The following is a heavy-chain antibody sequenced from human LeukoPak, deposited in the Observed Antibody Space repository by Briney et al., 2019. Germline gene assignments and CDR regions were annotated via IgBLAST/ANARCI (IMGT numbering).Heavy chain of an antibody. D-gene: IGHD3-10*01. J-gene: IGHJ6*03. CDR3: ARDLWGYYYYYMDV. V-gene: IGHV1-46*01. CDR1: GYRFTGYY. CDR2: INPSGGST. Sequence: GASVKVSCKASGYRFTGYYMHWVRQAPGQGLEWMGMINPSGGSTTYAQKFQGRVTMTRDMSTSTVYMELSSLRSEDTAVYYCARDLWGYYYYYMDVWGKGTTVTVSS.